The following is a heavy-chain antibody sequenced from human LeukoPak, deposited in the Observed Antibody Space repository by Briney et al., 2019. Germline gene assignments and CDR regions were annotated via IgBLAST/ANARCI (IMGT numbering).Heavy chain of an antibody. Sequence: GGSLRLSCAASGFTVSSNYMSWVRQAPGKGLEWVSVIYSGGSTYYADSVKGRFTISRDNSKNTLYLQMNSLRAEDTAVYYCAKDYDYVWGSYRLPDYWGQGTLVTVSS. CDR3: AKDYDYVWGSYRLPDY. D-gene: IGHD3-16*02. CDR1: GFTVSSNY. J-gene: IGHJ4*02. V-gene: IGHV3-53*05. CDR2: IYSGGST.